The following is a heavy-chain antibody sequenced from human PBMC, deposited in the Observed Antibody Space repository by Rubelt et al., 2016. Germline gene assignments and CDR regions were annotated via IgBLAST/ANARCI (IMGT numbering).Heavy chain of an antibody. V-gene: IGHV1-46*01. D-gene: IGHD6-19*01. CDR1: GYTFTSYY. Sequence: QVQLVQSGAEVKKPGASVKVSCKASGYTFTSYYMHWVRQAPGQELEWMGIINPSGGSTSYAQKFKGRVTMTQDTSTGTAYMELRSLRSDDTAVYYCARDKEWLATRGFQNWFDPWGQGSLVTVSS. CDR2: INPSGGST. CDR3: ARDKEWLATRGFQNWFDP. J-gene: IGHJ5*02.